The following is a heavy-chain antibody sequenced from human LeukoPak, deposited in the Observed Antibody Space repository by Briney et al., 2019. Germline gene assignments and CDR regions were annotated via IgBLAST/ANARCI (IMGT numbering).Heavy chain of an antibody. CDR1: GFTFSTYN. Sequence: GGSLRLSCAASGFTFSTYNMNWVRQAPGKGLEWVSSITSSSSYTFYADSVKGRFTISRDNAKSSLYLQMNSLRAEDTGVYYCARDSTDYGYEEWCWGQGTRVTVS. CDR3: ARDSTDYGYEEWC. D-gene: IGHD5-18*01. CDR2: ITSSSSYT. V-gene: IGHV3-21*01. J-gene: IGHJ4*02.